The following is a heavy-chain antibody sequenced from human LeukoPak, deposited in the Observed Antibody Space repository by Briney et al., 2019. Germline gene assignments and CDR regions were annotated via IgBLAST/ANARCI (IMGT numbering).Heavy chain of an antibody. J-gene: IGHJ3*02. D-gene: IGHD5-24*01. Sequence: SETLSLSCAVYGGSFSGYYWSWIRQPPEKGLEWIGEINHSGSTNYNPSLKSRVTISVDKSKNQFSLKLSSVTAADTAVYYCARDQRDGYNYAFDIWGQGTMVTVSS. V-gene: IGHV4-34*01. CDR2: INHSGST. CDR3: ARDQRDGYNYAFDI. CDR1: GGSFSGYY.